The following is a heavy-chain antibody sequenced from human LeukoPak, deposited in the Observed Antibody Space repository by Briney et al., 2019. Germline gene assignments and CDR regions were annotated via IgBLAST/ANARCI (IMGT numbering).Heavy chain of an antibody. CDR2: IYYSGST. CDR1: GGSISGYY. D-gene: IGHD1-26*01. CDR3: AREKYSGSNDY. V-gene: IGHV4-59*01. Sequence: PSETLSLTCAVSGGSISGYYWSWIRQPPGKGLEWIGYIYYSGSTKYNPSLKSRVTISVDTSKNQFSLRLSSVTAADTAMYYCAREKYSGSNDYWGQGTLVTVSS. J-gene: IGHJ4*02.